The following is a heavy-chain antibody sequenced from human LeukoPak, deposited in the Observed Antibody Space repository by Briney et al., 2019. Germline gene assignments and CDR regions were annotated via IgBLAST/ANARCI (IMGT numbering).Heavy chain of an antibody. CDR1: GFTFSSYS. V-gene: IGHV3-48*01. J-gene: IGHJ4*02. CDR3: ASNYDILTGYPPVDY. Sequence: GGSLRLSCAASGFTFSSYSMNWVRQAPGKGLEWVSYISSSSSTIYYADSVKGRFTISRDNSKNTLYMQMNSLRAEDTAVYYCASNYDILTGYPPVDYWGQGTLVTVSS. CDR2: ISSSSSTI. D-gene: IGHD3-9*01.